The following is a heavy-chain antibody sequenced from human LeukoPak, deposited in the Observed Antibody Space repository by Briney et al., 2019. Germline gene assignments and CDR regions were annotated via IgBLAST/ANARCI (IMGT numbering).Heavy chain of an antibody. CDR3: ASEKVTGTHSFDY. Sequence: SQTLPLTCAISGDSVSSNRGAWNWIRQSPSRGLEWLGRTYYRSKWYNDYAVSVKSRIIINTDTSKNQFSLQLNSVTPEDTSVYYCASEKVTGTHSFDYWSQGTLVTVSS. D-gene: IGHD6-19*01. J-gene: IGHJ4*02. CDR1: GDSVSSNRGA. CDR2: TYYRSKWYN. V-gene: IGHV6-1*01.